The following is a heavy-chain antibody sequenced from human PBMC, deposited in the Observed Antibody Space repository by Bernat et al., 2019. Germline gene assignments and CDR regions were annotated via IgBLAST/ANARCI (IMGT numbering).Heavy chain of an antibody. Sequence: EVQLVESGRGLVQTGGSLRLSCAASGFTFSRHSMNWVRQAPGKGLEWVSYIDIGSYNIYYADSVKGRFTISRDNAKNSLYLQMNSLRAEDTAVYYCARGTSTSAPYMDVWGKGTTVTVSS. CDR1: GFTFSRHS. CDR3: ARGTSTSAPYMDV. CDR2: IDIGSYNI. J-gene: IGHJ6*03. V-gene: IGHV3-48*04.